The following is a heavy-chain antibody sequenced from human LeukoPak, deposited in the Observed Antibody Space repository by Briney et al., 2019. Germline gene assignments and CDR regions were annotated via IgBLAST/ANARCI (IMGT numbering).Heavy chain of an antibody. CDR1: GGSFNSDDYY. Sequence: SETLSLTCGVSGGSFNSDDYYWNWIRQPPGRGLEWIGYIYYGGNTNYNPSLRSRVTISMDTSKNQFSLKVNSVTAADTAVYYCAKEGNSSWTNWFDPWGQGTLVTVSS. J-gene: IGHJ5*02. CDR3: AKEGNSSWTNWFDP. V-gene: IGHV4-61*08. CDR2: IYYGGNT. D-gene: IGHD6-13*01.